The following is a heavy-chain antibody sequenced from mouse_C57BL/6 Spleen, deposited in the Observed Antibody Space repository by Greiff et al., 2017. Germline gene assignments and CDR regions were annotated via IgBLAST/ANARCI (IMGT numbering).Heavy chain of an antibody. J-gene: IGHJ3*01. V-gene: IGHV1-69*01. CDR2: IDPSDSYT. CDR1: GYTFTSYW. D-gene: IGHD4-1*01. CDR3: ARPSNQAWFAY. Sequence: QVQLQQPGAELVMPGASVKLSCKASGYTFTSYWMHWVKQRPGQGLEWIGEIDPSDSYTNYNQKFKGKSTLTVDKSSSTAYMQLSSLTSEDSAVYYCARPSNQAWFAYWGPGTLVTVSA.